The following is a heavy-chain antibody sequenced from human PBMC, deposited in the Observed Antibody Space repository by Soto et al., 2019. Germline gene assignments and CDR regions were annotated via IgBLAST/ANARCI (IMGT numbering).Heavy chain of an antibody. CDR2: ISSSSSTI. V-gene: IGHV3-48*02. Sequence: GGSLGLSCAVSGFTFSSYSMNWVRQAPGKGLEWVSYISSSSSTICYADSVKGRFTISRDNAKNSLYLQMNSLRDEDTAVYYCARGMYCYDTGGWAYWDQGTLVTVSS. D-gene: IGHD3-22*01. CDR3: ARGMYCYDTGGWAY. CDR1: GFTFSSYS. J-gene: IGHJ4*02.